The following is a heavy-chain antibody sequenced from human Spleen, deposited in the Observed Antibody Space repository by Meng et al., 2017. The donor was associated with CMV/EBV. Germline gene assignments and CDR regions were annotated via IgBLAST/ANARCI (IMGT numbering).Heavy chain of an antibody. CDR3: AKHYTYDILTGYYNYYYYYGMDV. V-gene: IGHV3-21*04. CDR1: GFAFNSYN. CDR2: ITSTNTYI. J-gene: IGHJ6*02. Sequence: GESLKISCAASGFAFNSYNMNWVRQAPGKGLEWVSAITSTNTYIYYADSVKGRFAISRDNSRNTLYLQMNSLRAEDTAVYYCAKHYTYDILTGYYNYYYYYGMDVWGQGTTVTVSS. D-gene: IGHD3-9*01.